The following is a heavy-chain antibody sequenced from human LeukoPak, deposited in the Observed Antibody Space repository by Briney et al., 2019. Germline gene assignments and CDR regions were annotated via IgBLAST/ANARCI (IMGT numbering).Heavy chain of an antibody. CDR1: GGSISSSSYY. CDR3: ARHPFPYYFDY. J-gene: IGHJ4*02. Sequence: PSETLSLTCTVSGGSISSSSYYWGWIRQPPGKGLEWIGSIYYSGSTYYNPSLKSRVTISVDTSKNQFSLKLSSVTAADTAVYYCARHPFPYYFDYWGQGTLVTVSS. D-gene: IGHD2-21*01. CDR2: IYYSGST. V-gene: IGHV4-39*01.